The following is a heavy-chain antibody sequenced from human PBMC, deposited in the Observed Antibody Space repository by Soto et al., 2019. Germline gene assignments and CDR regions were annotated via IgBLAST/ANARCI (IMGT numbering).Heavy chain of an antibody. D-gene: IGHD3-22*01. CDR2: IKRKTDGGTT. CDR3: TTDSYITVTPVRLDY. CDR1: GFTFSNAW. V-gene: IGHV3-15*07. Sequence: PGGSLRLSCTASGFTFSNAWINWVRQAPGKGLEWVGRIKRKTDGGTTDFAASVKGRFAISRDDSISMAFMRMNSLKTEDTAVYYCTTDSYITVTPVRLDYWGQGTLVTVS. J-gene: IGHJ4*01.